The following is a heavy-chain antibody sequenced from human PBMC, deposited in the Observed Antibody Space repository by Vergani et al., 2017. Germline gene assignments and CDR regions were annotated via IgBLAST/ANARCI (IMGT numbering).Heavy chain of an antibody. CDR3: ARDPRGYGGDPEDYCYGMDV. D-gene: IGHD2-21*02. Sequence: QVQLVQSGAEVKKPGSSVKVSCKASGATFRSNTISWVRQVPGQGLEWMGRIIPVLGKTKYAQDFQGRLTITADTSTSTAYMELTSLRSQDTAVYYCARDPRGYGGDPEDYCYGMDVWGQGTTVTVSS. CDR2: IIPVLGKT. V-gene: IGHV1-69*08. CDR1: GATFRSNT. J-gene: IGHJ6*02.